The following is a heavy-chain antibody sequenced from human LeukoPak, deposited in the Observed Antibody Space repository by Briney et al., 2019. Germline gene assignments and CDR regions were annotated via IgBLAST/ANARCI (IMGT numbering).Heavy chain of an antibody. J-gene: IGHJ4*02. CDR3: AKDLIGGNIVATIPEC. CDR2: ISGSGGST. CDR1: GFTFSIYP. D-gene: IGHD5-12*01. V-gene: IGHV3-23*01. Sequence: GGSLRLSCVASGFTFSIYPMSWVRQAPGKGLEWVSGISGSGGSTDYADSVKGRFVISRDNAKNTLYLQMNSLRVEDTAVYYCAKDLIGGNIVATIPECWGQGTLVTVSS.